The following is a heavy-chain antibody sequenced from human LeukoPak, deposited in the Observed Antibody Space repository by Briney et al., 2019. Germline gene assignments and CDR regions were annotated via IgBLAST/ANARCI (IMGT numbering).Heavy chain of an antibody. Sequence: SETLSLTCTVSGGSISSSSDYWGWIRQAPGKGLEWIGSISNSGRPYYNPSLKSRVTMSVDTSKNQLSLMLSSVTAADTAVYHCARVSSRYCISTICYFKWFDPWGQGTLVTVSS. CDR3: ARVSSRYCISTICYFKWFDP. CDR2: ISNSGRP. D-gene: IGHD2-2*01. J-gene: IGHJ5*02. V-gene: IGHV4-39*07. CDR1: GGSISSSSDY.